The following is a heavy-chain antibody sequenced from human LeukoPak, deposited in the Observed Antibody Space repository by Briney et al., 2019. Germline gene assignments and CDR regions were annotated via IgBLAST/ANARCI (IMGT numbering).Heavy chain of an antibody. Sequence: GRSLRLSCAASGFTFSSYGMHWVRQAPGKGLEWVAVISYDGSDKYYADSVKGRFAISRDNSKNTLYLQMNSLRAEDTAVYYCARTPIYYGISGYRYSDYWGQGTLVTVSS. CDR1: GFTFSSYG. CDR3: ARTPIYYGISGYRYSDY. V-gene: IGHV3-30*09. D-gene: IGHD3-22*01. CDR2: ISYDGSDK. J-gene: IGHJ4*03.